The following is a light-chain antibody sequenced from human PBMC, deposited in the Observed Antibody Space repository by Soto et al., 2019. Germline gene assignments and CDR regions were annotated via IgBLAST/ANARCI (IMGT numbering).Light chain of an antibody. CDR1: QTVSDNY. CDR3: QQYGGSPRVS. V-gene: IGKV3-20*01. CDR2: GAS. Sequence: EIVMTQSPATLSVSPGERATLSCRASQTVSDNYLAWYQQKPGQAPRLLIYGASTRATGIPDRFSGSGSGTDFTLTISRLEPEDFAVYYCQQYGGSPRVSFGGGTKVEIK. J-gene: IGKJ4*01.